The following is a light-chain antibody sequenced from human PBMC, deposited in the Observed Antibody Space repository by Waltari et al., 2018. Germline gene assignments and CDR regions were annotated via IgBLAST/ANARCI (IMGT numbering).Light chain of an antibody. CDR1: QDISNF. Sequence: DIQMTQSPSSVSASVGDRVTITCRASQDISNFLAWYQHAPGKAPKLLIYAASSLQGGVPSRFSGSGSGTDFTLTISSLQPEDFATYHCQQANSFPRVTFGGGTRVEIE. CDR3: QQANSFPRVT. J-gene: IGKJ4*01. V-gene: IGKV1-12*01. CDR2: AAS.